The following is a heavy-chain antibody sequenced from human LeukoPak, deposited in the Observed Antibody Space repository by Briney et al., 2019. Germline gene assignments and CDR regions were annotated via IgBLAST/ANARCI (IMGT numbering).Heavy chain of an antibody. CDR3: ARRSYGGNRYYYYYYGMDV. CDR1: GGSIRSSYYY. D-gene: IGHD4-23*01. J-gene: IGHJ6*02. V-gene: IGHV4-39*01. Sequence: SETLSLTCTVSGGSIRSSYYYWGWIRQPPGKGLEWIGSIYDSGSTYYNPSLKSRVTISVDTSKNQFSLKLNSVTAADTAVYYCARRSYGGNRYYYYYYGMDVWGQGTTVTVSS. CDR2: IYDSGST.